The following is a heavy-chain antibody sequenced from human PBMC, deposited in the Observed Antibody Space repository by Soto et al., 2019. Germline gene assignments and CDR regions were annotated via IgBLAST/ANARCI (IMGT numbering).Heavy chain of an antibody. CDR3: ARSLRCSGGSCYPIDY. D-gene: IGHD2-15*01. V-gene: IGHV4-59*01. Sequence: SETLSLTCTVSGGSISSYYWSWIRQPPGKGLEWIGYIYYSGCTNYNPSLKSRVTISVDTSKNQFSLKLSSVTAADTAVYYCARSLRCSGGSCYPIDYWGQGTLVTVSS. J-gene: IGHJ4*02. CDR2: IYYSGCT. CDR1: GGSISSYY.